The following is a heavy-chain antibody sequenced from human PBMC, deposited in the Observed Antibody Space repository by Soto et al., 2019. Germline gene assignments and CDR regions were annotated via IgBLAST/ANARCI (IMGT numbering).Heavy chain of an antibody. Sequence: QVHLVQSGAEVKKPGASVKVSCMASGYNFIAQNIHWVRQAPGLGLEWMGKMNPNSGGSDYAQAVEGRFTVTRDTSISTVYMELTSLRPDATAVYYCARERHLNCTSDAFDLWGQGTMVIVSS. J-gene: IGHJ3*01. D-gene: IGHD1-7*01. CDR3: ARERHLNCTSDAFDL. CDR2: MNPNSGGS. CDR1: GYNFIAQN. V-gene: IGHV1-2*02.